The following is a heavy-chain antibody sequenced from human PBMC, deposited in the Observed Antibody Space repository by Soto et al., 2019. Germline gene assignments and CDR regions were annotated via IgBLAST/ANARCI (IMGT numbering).Heavy chain of an antibody. D-gene: IGHD5-12*01. Sequence: SETLSLTCAVYGGSFSGYYWSWIRQPPGKGLEWIGEINHSGRTNYNPSLKSPVTISVDTSKNQFSLKLSSVTAADTAVYYCARGGWLRLLKGFETSAVMGFDYWGQGTLVTVSS. V-gene: IGHV4-34*01. J-gene: IGHJ4*02. CDR2: INHSGRT. CDR3: ARGGWLRLLKGFETSAVMGFDY. CDR1: GGSFSGYY.